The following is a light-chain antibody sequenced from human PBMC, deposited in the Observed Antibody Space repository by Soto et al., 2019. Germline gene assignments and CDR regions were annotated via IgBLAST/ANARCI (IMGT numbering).Light chain of an antibody. Sequence: EIVMTQSPATLSVSPGERATLSCRASQSVYINLAWYQQKPGQAPRLLIYVPSTRATGIPARLSGSGSGTEVTHTIPSLQSEDSSVYSCQQYQKWPLSFGGGTKVEIK. CDR3: QQYQKWPLS. V-gene: IGKV3-15*01. CDR1: QSVYIN. J-gene: IGKJ4*01. CDR2: VPS.